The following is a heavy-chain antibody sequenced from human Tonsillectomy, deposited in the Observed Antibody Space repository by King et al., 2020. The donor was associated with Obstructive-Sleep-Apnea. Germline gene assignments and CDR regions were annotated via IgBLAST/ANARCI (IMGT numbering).Heavy chain of an antibody. CDR2: IKTDGSGK. CDR3: ALITGSDY. V-gene: IGHV3-7*01. D-gene: IGHD1-1*01. Sequence: VQLVESGGGLVQPGESLRLSCVVSGISFSNYWMSWVRQAPGKGLEWVANIKTDGSGKYYAEAVKGRFTISRDNAKNSLFLQMNSLGVEDTAVYYCALITGSDYWGHGTMVPVSS. J-gene: IGHJ4*01. CDR1: GISFSNYW.